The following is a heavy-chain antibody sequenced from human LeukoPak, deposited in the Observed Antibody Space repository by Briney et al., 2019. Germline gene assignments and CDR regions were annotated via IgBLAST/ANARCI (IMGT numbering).Heavy chain of an antibody. J-gene: IGHJ4*02. V-gene: IGHV1-69*13. CDR2: IIPIFGTA. D-gene: IGHD3-16*02. CDR3: ARDLYDYVWGSYRPSDY. CDR1: GGTFSSYA. Sequence: ASVKVSCKASGGTFSSYAISWVRQAPGQGLEWMGGIIPIFGTANYAQKFQGRVTITADESTSTAYMELSSLRSEDTAVYYCARDLYDYVWGSYRPSDYWGQGNLVTVSS.